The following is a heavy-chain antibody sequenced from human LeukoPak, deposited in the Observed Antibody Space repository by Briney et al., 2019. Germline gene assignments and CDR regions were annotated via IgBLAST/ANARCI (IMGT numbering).Heavy chain of an antibody. Sequence: PGGSLRLSCAASGFTFSSYTMNWVRQAPGKGLEWVSSINGGSSYIYYADSVRGRFTISRDNAKNSLYLQMNSLRAEDTAVYYCARDYYDSSGYIISWGQGTLVTVSS. V-gene: IGHV3-21*04. CDR2: INGGSSYI. J-gene: IGHJ5*02. D-gene: IGHD3-22*01. CDR3: ARDYYDSSGYIIS. CDR1: GFTFSSYT.